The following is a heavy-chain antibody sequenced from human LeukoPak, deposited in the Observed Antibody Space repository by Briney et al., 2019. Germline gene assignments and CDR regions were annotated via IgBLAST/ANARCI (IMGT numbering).Heavy chain of an antibody. Sequence: SGTPFPTCAVYGGGFSGFYLGWVRQPPRKGVEWIGEINHSGSTNYNPSLKSRVTISVDTSKNQFSLKLSSVTAADTAVYYCARAGYSSGTDYWGQGTLVTVSS. CDR3: ARAGYSSGTDY. J-gene: IGHJ4*02. CDR2: INHSGST. V-gene: IGHV4-34*01. CDR1: GGGFSGFY. D-gene: IGHD6-19*01.